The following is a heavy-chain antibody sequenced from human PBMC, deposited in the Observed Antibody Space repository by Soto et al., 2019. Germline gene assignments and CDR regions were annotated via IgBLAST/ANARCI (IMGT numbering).Heavy chain of an antibody. D-gene: IGHD3-22*01. Sequence: GGSLRLSCTASGFTFGDYAMSWFRQAPGKGLEWVGFIRSKAYGGTTEYAASVKGRFTISRDDSKSIAYLQMNSLKTEDTAVYYCTRGSYYYDSSGYLQAYFDYWGQGTLVTVSS. CDR3: TRGSYYYDSSGYLQAYFDY. V-gene: IGHV3-49*03. CDR2: IRSKAYGGTT. CDR1: GFTFGDYA. J-gene: IGHJ4*02.